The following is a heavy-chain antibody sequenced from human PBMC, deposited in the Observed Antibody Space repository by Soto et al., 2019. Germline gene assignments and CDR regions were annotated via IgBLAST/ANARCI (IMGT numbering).Heavy chain of an antibody. CDR1: GGSISSYY. J-gene: IGHJ4*02. CDR3: ARDTYCGGDCPED. Sequence: QVQLQESGPGLVKPSETLSLTCTVSGGSISSYYWSWIRQPPGKGLEWIGYIYYSGSTKYNPSLKRRVSISVDTPKNQISLKLSSVTGADTAVYYCARDTYCGGDCPEDWGQVTLVTVSS. V-gene: IGHV4-59*01. CDR2: IYYSGST. D-gene: IGHD2-21*02.